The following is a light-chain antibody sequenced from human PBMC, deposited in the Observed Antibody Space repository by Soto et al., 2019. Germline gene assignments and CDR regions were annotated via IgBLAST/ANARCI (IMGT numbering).Light chain of an antibody. CDR1: QTIAINF. CDR3: QQYDSSYT. V-gene: IGKV3-20*01. Sequence: EIVLTQSPGTVSSSPGERVTLSCRASQTIAINFLAWYQHRPGQAPRVVVYGASSRATGIPDRFSGSGSGTEFTLTISRLEPEDFAVYYCQQYDSSYTFGQGTKLE. CDR2: GAS. J-gene: IGKJ2*01.